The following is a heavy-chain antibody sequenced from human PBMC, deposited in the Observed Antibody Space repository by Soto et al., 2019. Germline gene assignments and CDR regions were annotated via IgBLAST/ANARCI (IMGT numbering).Heavy chain of an antibody. CDR2: ISYDGSNK. V-gene: IGHV3-30-3*01. CDR1: GFTFGRYG. Sequence: PGGALRLSCAASGFTFGRYGMHGVRQAPGKGLEWVAVISYDGSNKYYADSVKGRFTISRDNSKNTLYLQMNSLRAEDTAVYYCARDETMIVVVITIDSWGQGT. CDR3: ARDETMIVVVITIDS. J-gene: IGHJ4*02. D-gene: IGHD3-22*01.